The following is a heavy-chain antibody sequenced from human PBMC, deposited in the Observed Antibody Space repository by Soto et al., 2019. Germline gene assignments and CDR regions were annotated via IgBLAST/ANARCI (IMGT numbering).Heavy chain of an antibody. CDR1: GYTFTNYD. CDR3: ARGYDYGSGRPTPGGMDV. D-gene: IGHD3-10*01. CDR2: ISTYTGNT. J-gene: IGHJ6*02. V-gene: IGHV1-18*01. Sequence: QVHLVQSGAEVKKPGASVKVSCKASGYTFTNYDINWVRQAPGQGLEWMGWISTYTGNTNYAQKLQGRVTMTTNTSKSTAYMELRSLRSDDTAVYYCARGYDYGSGRPTPGGMDVWGQGTTVTVSS.